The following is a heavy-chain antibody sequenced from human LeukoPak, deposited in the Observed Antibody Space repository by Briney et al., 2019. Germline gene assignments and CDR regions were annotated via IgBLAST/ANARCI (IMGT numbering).Heavy chain of an antibody. CDR1: GYTFTGHY. Sequence: GASVKVSCKASGYTFTGHYMHWVRQAPGQGLEWMGWINPNSGGTDYAQKFQGRVTMTRDTSISTAYMELSRLRSDDTAVYYCARGYYGSGSEDYWGQGTLITVSS. J-gene: IGHJ4*02. CDR2: INPNSGGT. CDR3: ARGYYGSGSEDY. D-gene: IGHD3-10*01. V-gene: IGHV1-2*02.